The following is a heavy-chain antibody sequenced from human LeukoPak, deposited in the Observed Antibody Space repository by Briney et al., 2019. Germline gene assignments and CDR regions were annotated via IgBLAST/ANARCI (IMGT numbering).Heavy chain of an antibody. Sequence: SQTLSLTCAISGDSVSSNSAAWNWIRQSPSRGLEWLGRTYYRSKWYNDYAVSVKSRITINPDTSKNQFSLQLSSVTAADTAVYYCARATYSSGWYFTNWGQGTLVTVSS. D-gene: IGHD6-19*01. CDR3: ARATYSSGWYFTN. J-gene: IGHJ4*02. CDR1: GDSVSSNSAA. CDR2: TYYRSKWYN. V-gene: IGHV6-1*01.